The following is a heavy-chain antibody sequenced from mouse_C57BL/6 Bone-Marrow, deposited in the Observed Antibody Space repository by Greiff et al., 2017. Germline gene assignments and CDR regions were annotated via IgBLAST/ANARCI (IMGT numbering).Heavy chain of an antibody. V-gene: IGHV1-81*01. J-gene: IGHJ1*03. Sequence: QVQLQQSGAELARPGASVKLSCKASGYTFTSYGISWVKQRTGQGLEWIGEIFPRSGNPYYNEKFKGKATLTADKSSSTAYMELRSLTSEDSAVYFCARRGPYSSSYYWYFDVWGTGTTVTVSS. CDR2: IFPRSGNP. CDR3: ARRGPYSSSYYWYFDV. CDR1: GYTFTSYG. D-gene: IGHD1-1*01.